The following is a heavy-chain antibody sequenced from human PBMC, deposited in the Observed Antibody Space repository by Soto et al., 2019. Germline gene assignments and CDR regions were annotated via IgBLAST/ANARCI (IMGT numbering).Heavy chain of an antibody. J-gene: IGHJ4*02. CDR3: ARDLGLLKSLFDY. CDR1: GFSFNSFN. V-gene: IGHV3-21*01. Sequence: GESLKISCLASGFSFNSFNMNWIRRAPGRGLEWVASISVSGDNIYYGDSVQGRFTISRDNSKRSVFLDLSSLRVEDTAVYYCARDLGLLKSLFDYWGQGTLVTVSS. D-gene: IGHD3-16*01. CDR2: ISVSGDNI.